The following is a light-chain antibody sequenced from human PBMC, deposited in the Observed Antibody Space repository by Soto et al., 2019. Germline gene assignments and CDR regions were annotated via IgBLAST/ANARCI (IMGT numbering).Light chain of an antibody. V-gene: IGKV3-15*01. J-gene: IGKJ1*01. CDR3: QQYGNSPRT. Sequence: EIVMTQSPATLSVSPGERSTLSCRASQSVSSNLAWYQQKPGQAPRLLIYGASTRATGIPARFSGSGSGTDFTLTISRLEPEDFAVYYCQQYGNSPRTFCQGTKVDIK. CDR1: QSVSSN. CDR2: GAS.